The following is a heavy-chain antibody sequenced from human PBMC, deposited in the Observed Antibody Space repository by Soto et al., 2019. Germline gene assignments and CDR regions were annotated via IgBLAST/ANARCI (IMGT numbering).Heavy chain of an antibody. V-gene: IGHV4-34*01. CDR1: GGSFSGYY. CDR2: FNHSGST. CDR3: GIMAAGRDTVCCYYYYGMDV. J-gene: IGHJ6*02. Sequence: QVQLQQWGAGLLKPSETLSLTCAVYGGSFSGYYWSWIRQPPGKGLEWIGEFNHSGSTNYNPSLKSRVTIAVDTSRGLLYRKLGTGTAADTTVYYCGIMAAGRDTVCCYYYYGMDVCGQGATVTVS. D-gene: IGHD6-13*01.